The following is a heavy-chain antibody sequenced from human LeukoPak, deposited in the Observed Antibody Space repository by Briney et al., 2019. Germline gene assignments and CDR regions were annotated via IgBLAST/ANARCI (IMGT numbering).Heavy chain of an antibody. CDR3: AKENDDILTGYHYYCYGMDV. CDR1: GFTFSSYG. CDR2: ISYDGSNK. D-gene: IGHD3-9*01. Sequence: GGSLRLSCAAPGFTFSSYGMHWVRQAPGKGLEWVAVISYDGSNKYYADSVKGRFTISRDNSKNTLYLQMNSLRAEDTAVYYCAKENDDILTGYHYYCYGMDVWGKGTTVTVSS. J-gene: IGHJ6*04. V-gene: IGHV3-30*18.